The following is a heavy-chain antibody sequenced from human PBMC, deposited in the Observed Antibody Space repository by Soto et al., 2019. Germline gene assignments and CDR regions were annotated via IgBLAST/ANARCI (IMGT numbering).Heavy chain of an antibody. D-gene: IGHD2-15*01. Sequence: EVQLLESGGGLVQPGGSLRLSCAASGFTFSSYAMSWVRQAPGKGLEWVSAISGSGGSTYYADSVKGRFTISRDNSKNTLYLQMNSLRAEDTAVYYCAKDPVAPRRSLVAAQDYWGQGTLVTVSS. CDR1: GFTFSSYA. CDR2: ISGSGGST. CDR3: AKDPVAPRRSLVAAQDY. J-gene: IGHJ4*02. V-gene: IGHV3-23*01.